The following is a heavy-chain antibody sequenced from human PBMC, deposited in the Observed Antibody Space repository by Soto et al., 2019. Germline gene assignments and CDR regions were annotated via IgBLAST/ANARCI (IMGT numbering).Heavy chain of an antibody. CDR3: AKNGAAAVAGQGAFDI. D-gene: IGHD6-19*01. V-gene: IGHV3-30*18. Sequence: GGSLRLSCAASGFTFSSYGMHWVSQAPGKGLEWVAVISYDGSNKYYADSVKGRFTISRDNSKNTLYLQMNSLRAEDTAVYYCAKNGAAAVAGQGAFDIWGQGTMVTVSS. J-gene: IGHJ3*02. CDR1: GFTFSSYG. CDR2: ISYDGSNK.